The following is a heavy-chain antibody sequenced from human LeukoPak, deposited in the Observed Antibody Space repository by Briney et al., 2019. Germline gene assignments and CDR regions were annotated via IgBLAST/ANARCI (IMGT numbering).Heavy chain of an antibody. D-gene: IGHD6-19*01. J-gene: IGHJ4*02. CDR3: ARGGPSRGTGFYYFDY. Sequence: ASMKVSCKASGYTLIDYYIHWVRQAPGQGLEWMGWINPKSGDTKYAQKFQARVIMTRDTSISTVYLELTSLRSDDTALFYCARGGPSRGTGFYYFDYWGQGTLITVSS. V-gene: IGHV1-2*02. CDR2: INPKSGDT. CDR1: GYTLIDYY.